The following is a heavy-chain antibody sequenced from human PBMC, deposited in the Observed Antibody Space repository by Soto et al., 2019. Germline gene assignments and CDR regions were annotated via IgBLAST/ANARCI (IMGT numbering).Heavy chain of an antibody. D-gene: IGHD3-9*01. V-gene: IGHV3-23*01. Sequence: PGGSLRLSCAASGFTFSIYSMNWVRQAPGKGLEWVSLISGSGGSTHYADSVEGRFTISRDNSNNTLYLEMDSLRAEDTAVYYCAKVVKYDVLTGYYKGPDYYGMDVWGQGTTVTVSS. CDR2: ISGSGGST. CDR3: AKVVKYDVLTGYYKGPDYYGMDV. J-gene: IGHJ6*02. CDR1: GFTFSIYS.